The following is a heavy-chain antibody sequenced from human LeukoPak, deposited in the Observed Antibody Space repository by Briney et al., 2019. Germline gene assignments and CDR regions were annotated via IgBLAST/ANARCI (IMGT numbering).Heavy chain of an antibody. CDR2: INTDGSIT. CDR3: ARGPADRSYPIDY. J-gene: IGHJ4*02. Sequence: GSLRLSCAASGFTFSNYWIHWVRQAPGKGLVWVSRINTDGSITNYADSVRGRFTISRDNAKNTLYLQMNSLRAEDTAVYYCARGPADRSYPIDYWGQGTRVTVSS. D-gene: IGHD3-22*01. V-gene: IGHV3-74*01. CDR1: GFTFSNYW.